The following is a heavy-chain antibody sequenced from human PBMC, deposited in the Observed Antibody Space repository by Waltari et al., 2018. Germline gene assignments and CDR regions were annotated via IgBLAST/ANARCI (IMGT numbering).Heavy chain of an antibody. Sequence: EVQLLESGGGLVQPGGSLRLSCAASGFPFSSYAMSWVRQAPGKGLEWVSVIYSGGSTYYADSVKGRFTISRDNSKNTLYLQMNSLRAEDTAVYYCAKDYSNYGTSDYWGQGTLVTVSS. CDR1: GFPFSSYA. J-gene: IGHJ4*02. CDR3: AKDYSNYGTSDY. V-gene: IGHV3-23*03. D-gene: IGHD4-4*01. CDR2: IYSGGST.